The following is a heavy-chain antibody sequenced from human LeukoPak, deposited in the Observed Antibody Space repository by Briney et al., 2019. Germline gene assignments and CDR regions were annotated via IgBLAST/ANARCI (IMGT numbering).Heavy chain of an antibody. Sequence: GGSLRLSCAASGFTSSSYSMNWVRQAPGKGLEWVSSISTTSSYIYYADSVKGRFTISRDNAKSAPYLQMNSLRAEDTAVYYCARWRGQQSEFDLWGQGNLVSVSS. CDR1: GFTSSSYS. CDR2: ISTTSSYI. V-gene: IGHV3-21*01. J-gene: IGHJ4*02. D-gene: IGHD4-11*01. CDR3: ARWRGQQSEFDL.